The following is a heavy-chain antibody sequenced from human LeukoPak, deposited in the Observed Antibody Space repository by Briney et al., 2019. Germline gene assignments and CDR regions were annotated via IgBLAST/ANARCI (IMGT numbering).Heavy chain of an antibody. CDR3: ASSPPGNWFDP. CDR1: GYTFTSYG. V-gene: IGHV1-69*05. Sequence: SVKVSCKASGYTFTSYGISWVRQAPGQGLEWMGRIIPIFGTANYAQKFQGRVTITTDESTSTAYMELSSLRSEDTAAYYCASSPPGNWFDPWGQGTLVTVSS. J-gene: IGHJ5*02. CDR2: IIPIFGTA.